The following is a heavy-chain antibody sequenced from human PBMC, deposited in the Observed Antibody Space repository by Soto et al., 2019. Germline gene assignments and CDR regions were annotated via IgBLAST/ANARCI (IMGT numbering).Heavy chain of an antibody. J-gene: IGHJ3*02. CDR3: ANGAKRKGVTMIGVAYDAFEI. V-gene: IGHV3-30*18. Sequence: QVQLVESGGGVVQPGRSLRLSCAASGFTFSSYGMHWVRQAPGKALEWVAVISYDGSNKYYADSVKGRFTISRNNSKSTLYLQMNSLRAEDTAVYYWANGAKRKGVTMIGVAYDAFEIWGQGTMLTVSS. CDR2: ISYDGSNK. CDR1: GFTFSSYG. D-gene: IGHD3-22*01.